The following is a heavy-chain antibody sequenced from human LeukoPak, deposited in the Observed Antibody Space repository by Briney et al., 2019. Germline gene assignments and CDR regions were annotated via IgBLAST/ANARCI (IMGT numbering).Heavy chain of an antibody. J-gene: IGHJ4*02. V-gene: IGHV3-30*02. CDR2: IRYDGSNK. CDR3: AKDIWAIAVAEPFDY. Sequence: GGSLRLSCAASGFTFSSYGMHWVRQAPGKGLEWVAFIRYDGSNKYYADSVKGRFTISRDNSKNTLYLQMNSLRAEDTAVYYCAKDIWAIAVAEPFDYWGQGILVTVSS. CDR1: GFTFSSYG. D-gene: IGHD6-19*01.